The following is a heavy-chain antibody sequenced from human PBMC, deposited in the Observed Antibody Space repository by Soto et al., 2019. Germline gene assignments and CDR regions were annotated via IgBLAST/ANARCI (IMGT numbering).Heavy chain of an antibody. V-gene: IGHV1-69*13. CDR3: ARDIIGEFPSSPYYYYGMDV. J-gene: IGHJ6*02. D-gene: IGHD3-10*01. CDR1: GGTFSSYA. Sequence: SVKVSCKASGGTFSSYAISCVRQAPGQGVEWMGGIIAIFGTANYAQKFQGRVTITADESTSTAYMELSSLRSEDTAVYYCARDIIGEFPSSPYYYYGMDVWGQGTTVTVSS. CDR2: IIAIFGTA.